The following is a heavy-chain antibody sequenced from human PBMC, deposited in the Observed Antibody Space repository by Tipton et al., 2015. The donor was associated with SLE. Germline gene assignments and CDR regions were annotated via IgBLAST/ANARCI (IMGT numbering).Heavy chain of an antibody. CDR2: IYYSGST. CDR3: ARDRGIAAAGTGWFDP. Sequence: TLSLTCTVSGGSISSGGYYWSWIRQHPGKGLEWIGYIYYSGSTYYNPSLKSRVTISVDTSKNQFSLKLSSVTAADTAVYYGARDRGIAAAGTGWFDPWGQGTLVTVSS. CDR1: GGSISSGGYY. V-gene: IGHV4-31*03. J-gene: IGHJ5*02. D-gene: IGHD6-13*01.